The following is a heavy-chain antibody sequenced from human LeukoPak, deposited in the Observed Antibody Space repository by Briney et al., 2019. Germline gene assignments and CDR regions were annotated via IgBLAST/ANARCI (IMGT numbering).Heavy chain of an antibody. V-gene: IGHV4-34*01. CDR2: INHSGST. D-gene: IGHD2-15*01. J-gene: IGHJ4*02. CDR1: GGSFSGYY. CDR3: ARTAVVVPLHQN. Sequence: PSETLSLTCAVYGGSFSGYYWSWIRQPPGKGLEWIGEINHSGSTNYNPSLKSRVTISVDTSKNQFSLKLSSATAADTAVYYCARTAVVVPLHQNWGQGTLVTVSS.